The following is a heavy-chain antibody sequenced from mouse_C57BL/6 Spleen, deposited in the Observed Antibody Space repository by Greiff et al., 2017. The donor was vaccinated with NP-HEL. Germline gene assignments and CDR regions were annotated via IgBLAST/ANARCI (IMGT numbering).Heavy chain of an antibody. V-gene: IGHV10-1*01. CDR2: IRSKSNNYAT. CDR1: GFSFNTYA. D-gene: IGHD2-4*01. Sequence: EVKLVESGGGLVQPKGSLKLSCAASGFSFNTYAMNWVRQAPGKGLEWVARIRSKSNNYATYYADSVKDRFTISRDDSESMLYLQMNNLKTEDTAMYDCVRHDYDLFAYWGQGTLVTVSA. J-gene: IGHJ3*01. CDR3: VRHDYDLFAY.